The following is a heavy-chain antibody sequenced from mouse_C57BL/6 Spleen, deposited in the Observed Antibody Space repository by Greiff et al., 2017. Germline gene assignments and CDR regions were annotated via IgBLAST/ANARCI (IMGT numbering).Heavy chain of an antibody. Sequence: QVQLQQPGTELLKPGASVKLSCKASGYTFTSYWMHWVKQRPGQGLEWIGNINPSNGGTNYNEKFKSKATLTVDKTSSTAYMQLSSLTSENTAVYYCARPNYCGSSYFDYWGQGTTLTVSS. CDR2: INPSNGGT. CDR1: GYTFTSYW. J-gene: IGHJ2*01. CDR3: ARPNYCGSSYFDY. V-gene: IGHV1-53*01. D-gene: IGHD1-1*01.